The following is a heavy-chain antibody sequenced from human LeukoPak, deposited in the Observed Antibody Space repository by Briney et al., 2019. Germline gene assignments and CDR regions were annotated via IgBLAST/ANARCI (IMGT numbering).Heavy chain of an antibody. V-gene: IGHV4-34*01. CDR2: INHRGNT. Sequence: SETLSLTRAVYGGSFSGYYWSWIRQPAGQGGEGMGEINHRGNTNYIPYLESRVTISVHTSKNQFRLKLSAVTAADTAVYYCARRSVVVVCATRKGFDIWGRGTMVTVS. CDR3: ARRSVVVVCATRKGFDI. J-gene: IGHJ3*02. D-gene: IGHD2-15*01. CDR1: GGSFSGYY.